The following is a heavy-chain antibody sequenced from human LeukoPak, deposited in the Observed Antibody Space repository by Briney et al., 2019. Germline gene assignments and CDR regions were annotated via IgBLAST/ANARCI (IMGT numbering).Heavy chain of an antibody. CDR1: GGSISSSNW. Sequence: SGTLSLTCAVSGGSISSSNWWSWVRQPPGKGLEWIGYIYYSGSTNYNPSLKSRVTISVDTSKNQFSLKLSSVTAADTAVYYCAGGAYSSSWYVIDYWGQGTLVTVSS. J-gene: IGHJ4*02. CDR3: AGGAYSSSWYVIDY. V-gene: IGHV4-4*02. CDR2: IYYSGST. D-gene: IGHD6-13*01.